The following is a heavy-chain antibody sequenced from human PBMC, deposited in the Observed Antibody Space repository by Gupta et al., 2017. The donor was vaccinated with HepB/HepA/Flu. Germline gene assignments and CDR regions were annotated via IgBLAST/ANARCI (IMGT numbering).Heavy chain of an antibody. CDR2: IIPILGIA. CDR1: GGTFSSYA. CDR3: ARDMSSVVAATSGMDV. J-gene: IGHJ6*02. V-gene: IGHV1-69*04. D-gene: IGHD2-15*01. Sequence: QVQLVQSGAEVKKPGSSVKVSCKASGGTFSSYAISWVRQAPGQGLEWMGRIIPILGIANYAQKFQGRVTITADKSTSTAYMELSSLRSEDTAVYYCARDMSSVVAATSGMDVWGQGTTVTVSS.